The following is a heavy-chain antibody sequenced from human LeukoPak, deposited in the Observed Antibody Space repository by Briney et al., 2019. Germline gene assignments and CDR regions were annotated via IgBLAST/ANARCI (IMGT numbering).Heavy chain of an antibody. CDR3: ARWVTADRGKKDAFDI. Sequence: PGESLKISCTASGYSFTTYWIGWVRQMPGKGLEWMGINYPGNSDTRYGPSFQGQVTISADKSISTAYLQWSSLKASDTAMYHCARWVTADRGKKDAFDIWGQGTMVTVSS. D-gene: IGHD2-21*02. V-gene: IGHV5-51*01. CDR1: GYSFTTYW. CDR2: NYPGNSDT. J-gene: IGHJ3*02.